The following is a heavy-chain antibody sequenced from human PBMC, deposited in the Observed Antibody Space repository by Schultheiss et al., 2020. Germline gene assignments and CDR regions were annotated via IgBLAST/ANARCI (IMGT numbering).Heavy chain of an antibody. CDR1: GGSYSGYY. CDR3: AKDLLGIADH. Sequence: SETLSLTCAVYGGSYSGYYWSWIRQPPGKGLEWIGYIYYSGSTYYNPSLKSRVTISVDTPKNQFSLKLSSVTAADTAVYYCAKDLLGIADHWGQGTLVTVYS. J-gene: IGHJ4*02. CDR2: IYYSGST. V-gene: IGHV4-34*09. D-gene: IGHD7-27*01.